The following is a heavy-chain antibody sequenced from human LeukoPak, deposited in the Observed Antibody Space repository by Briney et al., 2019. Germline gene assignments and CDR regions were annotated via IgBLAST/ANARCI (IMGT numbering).Heavy chain of an antibody. V-gene: IGHV3-30*18. J-gene: IGHJ4*02. CDR1: GFAFSTYG. CDR3: AKKSPGTYYAPPDY. D-gene: IGHD3-10*01. CDR2: TSYDGSNL. Sequence: PGGSLRLSCAASGFAFSTYGMHWVRQAPGKGLEWVAVTSYDGSNLHYADSVKGRFTISRDNSKNTLYLQMNSLRAEDTAVYYCAKKSPGTYYAPPDYWGQGTLVTVSS.